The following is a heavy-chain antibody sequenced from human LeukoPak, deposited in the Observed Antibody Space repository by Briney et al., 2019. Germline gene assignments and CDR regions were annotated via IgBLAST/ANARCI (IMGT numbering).Heavy chain of an antibody. CDR3: ASRLRFLEWLSNDY. Sequence: KSSETLSLTCTVSGDSISSYFWSWIRQPPGKGLEWIGRIYSSGSTNYNPPLKSRVTMSVDTSKNQSSLKLSSVTAADTAVYYCASRLRFLEWLSNDYWGQGTLVTVSS. D-gene: IGHD3-3*01. CDR1: GDSISSYF. J-gene: IGHJ4*02. CDR2: IYSSGST. V-gene: IGHV4-4*07.